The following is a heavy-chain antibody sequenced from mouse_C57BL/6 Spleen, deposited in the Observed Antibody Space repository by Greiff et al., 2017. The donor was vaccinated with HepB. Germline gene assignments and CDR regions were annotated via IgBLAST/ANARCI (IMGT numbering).Heavy chain of an antibody. Sequence: DVKLQESGPELVKPGASVKIPCKASGYTFTDYNMDWVKQSHGKSLEWIGDINPNNGGTIYNQKFKGKATLTVDKSSSTAYMELRSLTSEDTAVYYCARKGGLGLPELAYWGQGTLVTVSA. J-gene: IGHJ3*01. D-gene: IGHD3-1*01. CDR3: ARKGGLGLPELAY. CDR1: GYTFTDYN. V-gene: IGHV1-18*01. CDR2: INPNNGGT.